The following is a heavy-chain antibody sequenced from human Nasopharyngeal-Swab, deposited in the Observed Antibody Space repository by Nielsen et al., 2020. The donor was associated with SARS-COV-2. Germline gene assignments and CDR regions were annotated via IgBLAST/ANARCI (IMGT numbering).Heavy chain of an antibody. CDR1: GFTFSSYG. J-gene: IGHJ6*03. CDR3: AKDITGYSSGWFYYYYYMDV. V-gene: IGHV3-30*18. CDR2: ISYDGSNK. Sequence: GGSLRLSCAASGFTFSSYGMHWVRQAPGKGLEWVAGISYDGSNKYYADSVKGRFTVSRDNSKNTLYLQMNSLRAEDTAVYYCAKDITGYSSGWFYYYYYMDVWGKGATVTVSS. D-gene: IGHD6-19*01.